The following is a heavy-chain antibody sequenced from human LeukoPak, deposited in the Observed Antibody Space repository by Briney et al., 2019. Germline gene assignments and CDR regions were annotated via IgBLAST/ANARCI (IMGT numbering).Heavy chain of an antibody. CDR2: IKQDGSEK. J-gene: IGHJ3*02. CDR1: GFTFSNFW. D-gene: IGHD3-22*01. V-gene: IGHV3-7*05. Sequence: PGGSLRLSCAASGFTFSNFWMSWVRQAPGKGLEWVANIKQDGSEKYYVDSVKGRFTISRDNAKNSLYLQMNSLRAEDTAVYYCAREGGTYDSSGYYQAYDALDIWGQGTMVTVSS. CDR3: AREGGTYDSSGYYQAYDALDI.